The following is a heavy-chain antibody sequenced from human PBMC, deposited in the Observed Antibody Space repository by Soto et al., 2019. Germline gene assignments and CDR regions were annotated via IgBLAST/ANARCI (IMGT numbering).Heavy chain of an antibody. J-gene: IGHJ6*02. CDR1: GRSSGKINW. CDR3: ARVNGDYVYYYYYGMDV. D-gene: IGHD4-17*01. V-gene: IGHV4-4*01. Sequence: PGETLSQTGRVSGRSSGKINWGAGSLKHKEKELEWIGEIYHSGSTNYNPSLQSRVTISVDKSKNQFSLKLSSVTAADTAVYFCARVNGDYVYYYYYGMDVWGQGTTVTVS. CDR2: IYHSGST.